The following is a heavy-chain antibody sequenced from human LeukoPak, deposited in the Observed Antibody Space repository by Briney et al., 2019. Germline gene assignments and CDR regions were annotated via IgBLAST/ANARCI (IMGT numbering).Heavy chain of an antibody. Sequence: RTGGSLRLSCEVSGFTFSSSRMNWVRQAPGKGLEWVSYISSRGTTKHYADSVKGRFTISRDNAKNALYLQMNSLRVEDTAGYYCANFEPGYTSSWYAEFWGQGTLVTVSS. V-gene: IGHV3-48*01. CDR1: GFTFSSSR. D-gene: IGHD6-13*01. CDR2: ISSRGTTK. J-gene: IGHJ4*02. CDR3: ANFEPGYTSSWYAEF.